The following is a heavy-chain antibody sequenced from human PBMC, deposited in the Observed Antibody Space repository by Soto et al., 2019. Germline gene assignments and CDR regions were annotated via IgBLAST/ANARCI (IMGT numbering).Heavy chain of an antibody. J-gene: IGHJ3*02. CDR1: GFTFSSYG. V-gene: IGHV3-33*01. Sequence: QVQLVESGGGVVQPGRSLRLSCAASGFTFSSYGMHWVRQAPGKGLEWVAVIWYDGSNKYYADSVKGRFTISRDNSKNTLYLQMNSLRAEDTAVYYCARDKTTMTTLSVPGRGNAFDIWGQGTMVTVSS. D-gene: IGHD4-17*01. CDR2: IWYDGSNK. CDR3: ARDKTTMTTLSVPGRGNAFDI.